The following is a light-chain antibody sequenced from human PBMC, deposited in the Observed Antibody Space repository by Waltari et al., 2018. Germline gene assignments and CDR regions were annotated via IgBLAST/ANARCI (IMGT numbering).Light chain of an antibody. CDR1: QSVSSSY. Sequence: EIVLTQSPGPLSLSPGERATLPCRASQSVSSSYLAWYQQKPGQAPRLLIYGASSRATGIPDRFSGSGSGTDFTLTISRLEPEDFAVYYCQQYGNSPLTFGGGTKVEIK. J-gene: IGKJ4*01. CDR3: QQYGNSPLT. CDR2: GAS. V-gene: IGKV3-20*01.